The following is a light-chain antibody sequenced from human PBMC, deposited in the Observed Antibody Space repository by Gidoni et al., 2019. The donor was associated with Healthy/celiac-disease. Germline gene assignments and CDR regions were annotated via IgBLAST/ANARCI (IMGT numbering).Light chain of an antibody. J-gene: IGLJ2*01. Sequence: SVSEAPGQRVTISCTGSSSNIGAGYDVHWYQQLPGTAPKLLIYGNSNRPSGVPDRFSGSKSGTSASLAITGLQAEDEADYYCQSYDSSLSGAVVFGGGTKLTVL. CDR3: QSYDSSLSGAVV. V-gene: IGLV1-40*01. CDR1: SSNIGAGYD. CDR2: GNS.